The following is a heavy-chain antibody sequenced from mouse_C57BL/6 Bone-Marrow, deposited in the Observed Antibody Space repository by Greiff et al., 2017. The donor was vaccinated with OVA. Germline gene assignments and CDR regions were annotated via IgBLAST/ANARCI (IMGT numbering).Heavy chain of an antibody. V-gene: IGHV1-19*01. D-gene: IGHD1-1*01. CDR1: GYTFTDYY. CDR3: ARRGTTVVATDWYFDV. J-gene: IGHJ1*03. Sequence: EVQLQQSGPVLVKPGASVKMSCKASGYTFTDYYMNWVKQSHGKSLEWIGVINPYNGGTSYNQKFKGKATLTVDKSSSTAYMELNSLTSEDSAVYFCARRGTTVVATDWYFDVWGTGTTVTVSS. CDR2: INPYNGGT.